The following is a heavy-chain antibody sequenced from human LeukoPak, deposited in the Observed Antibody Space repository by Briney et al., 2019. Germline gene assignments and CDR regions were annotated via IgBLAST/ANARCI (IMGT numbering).Heavy chain of an antibody. J-gene: IGHJ4*02. D-gene: IGHD3-3*01. Sequence: PSETLSLTCTVSGGSISSSSYYWGWIRQPPGKGLEWIGSIYYSGSTYYNPSLKSRVTISVDTSKNQFSLKLSSLTAADTAVYYCASEGEWLESDYWGQGTLVTVSS. CDR1: GGSISSSSYY. CDR2: IYYSGST. V-gene: IGHV4-39*01. CDR3: ASEGEWLESDY.